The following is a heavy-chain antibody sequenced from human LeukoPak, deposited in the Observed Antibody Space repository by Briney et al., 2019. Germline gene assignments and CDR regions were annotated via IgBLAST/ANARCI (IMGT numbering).Heavy chain of an antibody. CDR1: GFTFSSYS. J-gene: IGHJ4*02. CDR3: AVLKGGYGSFDY. Sequence: GGSLRLSCAASGFTFSSYSMNWVRQAPGKGLEWVSSISSSSSYICYADSVKGRFTISRDNAKNSLYLQMNSLRAEDTAVYYCAVLKGGYGSFDYWGQGTLVTVSS. CDR2: ISSSSSYI. V-gene: IGHV3-21*01. D-gene: IGHD3-10*01.